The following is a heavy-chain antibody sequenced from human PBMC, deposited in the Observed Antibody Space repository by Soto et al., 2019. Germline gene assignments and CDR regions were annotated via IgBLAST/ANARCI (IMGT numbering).Heavy chain of an antibody. CDR3: ARVIFRGMDV. Sequence: SETLSLTCAVSGGSIRSGGYSWSWIRQPPGKGLEWIGYIYHSGSTYYNPSLKSRVTISVDRSKNQFSLKLSSLTAADTAVYYCARVIFRGMDVWGQGTTVTVSS. J-gene: IGHJ6*02. D-gene: IGHD3-3*01. CDR1: GGSIRSGGYS. V-gene: IGHV4-30-2*01. CDR2: IYHSGST.